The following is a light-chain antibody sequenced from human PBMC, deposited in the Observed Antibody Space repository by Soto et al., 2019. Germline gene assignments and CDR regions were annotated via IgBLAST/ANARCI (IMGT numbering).Light chain of an antibody. CDR3: QQYNSYWYT. V-gene: IGKV1-5*01. CDR1: QSNSSW. CDR2: DAS. Sequence: DIQMTQSPSTLSASVGDRVTITCRASQSNSSWLAWYQQKPGKAPKLLIYDASSLESGVPSRFSGSGSGTEFTLTISSLQPDDFATYYCQQYNSYWYTFGQGTKLEIK. J-gene: IGKJ2*01.